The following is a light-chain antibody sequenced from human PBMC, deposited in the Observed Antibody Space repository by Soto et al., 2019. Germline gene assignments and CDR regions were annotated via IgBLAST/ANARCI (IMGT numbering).Light chain of an antibody. CDR3: QLRNDYLFT. Sequence: IKVSQSPSFVSASLRDRVTITCRASQGISTYLAWYQQKPGKXPKXXIYTASTLQSGVPSRFSGSGSGRERTITLSSLQPEDCETYYCQLRNDYLFTFGPGTKVDIK. V-gene: IGKV1-9*01. CDR2: TAS. J-gene: IGKJ3*01. CDR1: QGISTY.